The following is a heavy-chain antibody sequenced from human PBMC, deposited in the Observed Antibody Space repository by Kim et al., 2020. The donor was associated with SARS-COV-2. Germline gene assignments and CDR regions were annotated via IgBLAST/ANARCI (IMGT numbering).Heavy chain of an antibody. V-gene: IGHV3-33*06. CDR2: IWYDGSNK. CDR1: GFTFSSYG. Sequence: GGSLRLSCAASGFTFSSYGMHWVRQAPGKGLEWVAVIWYDGSNKYYADSVKGRFTISRDNSKNTLYLQMNSLRAEDTAVYYCAKVQGRVVSAAYYYYGMDVWGQGTTVTVSS. CDR3: AKVQGRVVSAAYYYYGMDV. D-gene: IGHD2-2*01. J-gene: IGHJ6*02.